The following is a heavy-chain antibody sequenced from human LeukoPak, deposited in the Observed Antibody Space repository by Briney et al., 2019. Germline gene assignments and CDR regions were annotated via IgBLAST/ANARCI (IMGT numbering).Heavy chain of an antibody. CDR3: AKDKKDVARKGYYYYYMDV. D-gene: IGHD5-12*01. V-gene: IGHV3-43D*03. CDR2: ISWDGGST. Sequence: PGGSLRLSCAASGFTFDDYGMSWVRQAPGKGLEWVSLISWDGGSTYYADSVKGRFTISRDNSKNSLYLQMNSLRAEDTALYYCAKDKKDVARKGYYYYYMDVWGKGTTVTVSS. J-gene: IGHJ6*03. CDR1: GFTFDDYG.